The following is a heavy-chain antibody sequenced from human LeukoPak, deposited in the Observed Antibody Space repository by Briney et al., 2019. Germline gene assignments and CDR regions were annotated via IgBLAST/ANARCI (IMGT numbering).Heavy chain of an antibody. D-gene: IGHD2-2*01. CDR1: GFTFSSYA. Sequence: GSLRLSCAASGFTFSSYAMSWVRQAPGKGLEWVSAISGSGGSTYYADSVKGRFTISRDNSKNTLYLQMNSLRAEDTAVYYCAKGTTYCSSTSCYHGQFDYWGQGTLVTVSS. CDR3: AKGTTYCSSTSCYHGQFDY. CDR2: ISGSGGST. V-gene: IGHV3-23*01. J-gene: IGHJ4*02.